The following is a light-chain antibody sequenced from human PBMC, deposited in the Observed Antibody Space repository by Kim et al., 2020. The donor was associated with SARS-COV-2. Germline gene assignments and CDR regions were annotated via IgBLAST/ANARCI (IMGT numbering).Light chain of an antibody. CDR2: DVS. V-gene: IGLV2-8*01. Sequence: GQSVTISCTGTSSDVGGYNDVSWYQQHPGEAPNLIIYDVSKRPSGVPDRFSGSKSGNMASLTVSGLQAEDEAEYYCSSYAGSNNYLFGTGTKVTVL. J-gene: IGLJ1*01. CDR3: SSYAGSNNYL. CDR1: SSDVGGYND.